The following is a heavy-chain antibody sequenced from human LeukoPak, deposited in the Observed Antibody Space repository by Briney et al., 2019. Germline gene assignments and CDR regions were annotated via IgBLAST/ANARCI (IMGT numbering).Heavy chain of an antibody. V-gene: IGHV3-53*01. Sequence: TGGSLRLSCAASGLTVSTNCMSWVRQAPGKGLEWVSVIDNADNTYYADSVKGRFTISRDNFNNTLHLQMNSLRAEDTAVYYCAREKYQLPKQPFDVWGQGTMVTVSS. D-gene: IGHD2-2*01. CDR3: AREKYQLPKQPFDV. J-gene: IGHJ3*01. CDR2: IDNADNT. CDR1: GLTVSTNC.